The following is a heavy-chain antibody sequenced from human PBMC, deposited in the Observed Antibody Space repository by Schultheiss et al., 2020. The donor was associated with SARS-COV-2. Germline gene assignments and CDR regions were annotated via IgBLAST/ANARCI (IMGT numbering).Heavy chain of an antibody. D-gene: IGHD2/OR15-2a*01. CDR3: ARGRGSTGLSFDY. CDR2: ISTSGSSI. V-gene: IGHV3-48*03. CDR1: GFTFSSYA. Sequence: GGSLRLSCAASGFTFSSYAMSWVRQAPGKGLEWVSYISTSGSSISYADSVKGRFTISRDNAKNSLYLQMNSLRAEDTAVYYCARGRGSTGLSFDYWGQGTLVTVSS. J-gene: IGHJ4*02.